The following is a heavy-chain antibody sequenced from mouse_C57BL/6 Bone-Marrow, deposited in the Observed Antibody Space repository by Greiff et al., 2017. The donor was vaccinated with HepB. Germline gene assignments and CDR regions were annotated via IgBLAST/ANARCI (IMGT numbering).Heavy chain of an antibody. V-gene: IGHV6-6*01. J-gene: IGHJ2*01. CDR2: IRNKANNHAT. Sequence: EVHLVESGGGLVQPGGSMKLSCAASGFTFSDAWMDWVRQSPEKGLEWVAEIRNKANNHATYYAESVKGRFTISRDDSKSSVYLQMNSLRAEDTGIYYCTLLFYYGYARNYWGQGTTLTVSS. CDR1: GFTFSDAW. D-gene: IGHD2-2*01. CDR3: TLLFYYGYARNY.